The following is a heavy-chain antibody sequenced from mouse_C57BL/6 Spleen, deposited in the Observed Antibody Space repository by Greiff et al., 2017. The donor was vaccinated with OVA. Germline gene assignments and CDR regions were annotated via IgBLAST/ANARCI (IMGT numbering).Heavy chain of an antibody. V-gene: IGHV5-4*01. J-gene: IGHJ3*01. CDR3: ARDQGVVVPGFAY. CDR2: ISDGGSYT. Sequence: DVKLVESGGGLVKPGGSLKLSCAASGFTFSSYAMSWVRQTPEKRLEWVATISDGGSYTYYPDNVKGRFTISRDNAKNNLYLQMSHLKSEDTAMYYCARDQGVVVPGFAYWGQGTLVTVSA. CDR1: GFTFSSYA. D-gene: IGHD1-1*01.